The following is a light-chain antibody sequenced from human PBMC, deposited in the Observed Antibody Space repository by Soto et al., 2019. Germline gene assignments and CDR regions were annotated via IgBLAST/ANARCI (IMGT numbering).Light chain of an antibody. Sequence: QSVLTQPASVSGSPGRSITVSCTGTSSDVGGYNYVSWYQQHPGKVPQLMIYDVSNRPSGVSNRFSGSKSGNTASLTISGLQAEDEADYYCSSYTSSNTYVFGTGTKVTVL. J-gene: IGLJ1*01. CDR2: DVS. CDR1: SSDVGGYNY. V-gene: IGLV2-14*01. CDR3: SSYTSSNTYV.